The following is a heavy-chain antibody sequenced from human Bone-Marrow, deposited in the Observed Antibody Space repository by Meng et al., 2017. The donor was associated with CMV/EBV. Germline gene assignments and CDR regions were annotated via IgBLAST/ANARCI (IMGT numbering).Heavy chain of an antibody. CDR2: ISSGGDYK. CDR1: GFTFSTHT. Sequence: GESLKISCAASGFTFSTHTMNWVRLAPGEGLEWVACISSGGDYKYYAASVKGRFTISRDNARGSLYLQINNLRAEDTAVYYCAKDLWLDYWGQGTLVTVSS. D-gene: IGHD6-19*01. V-gene: IGHV3-21*01. CDR3: AKDLWLDY. J-gene: IGHJ4*02.